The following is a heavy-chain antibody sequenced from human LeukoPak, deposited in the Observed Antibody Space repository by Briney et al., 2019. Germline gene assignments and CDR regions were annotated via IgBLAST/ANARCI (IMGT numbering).Heavy chain of an antibody. V-gene: IGHV4-34*01. J-gene: IGHJ4*02. D-gene: IGHD3-22*01. CDR1: GGSFSGYY. CDR2: INHSGST. CDR3: APLRQYYYDSSGYYETFDY. Sequence: PSETLSLTCAVYGGSFSGYYWSWIRQPPGKGLEWIGEINHSGSTNYNPSLKSRVIISVDTSKNQFSLKLSSVTAADTAVYYCAPLRQYYYDSSGYYETFDYWGQGTLVTVSS.